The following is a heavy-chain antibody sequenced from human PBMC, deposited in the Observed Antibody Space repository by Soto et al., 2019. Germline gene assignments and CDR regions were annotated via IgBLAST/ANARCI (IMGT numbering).Heavy chain of an antibody. J-gene: IGHJ4*02. CDR2: ICHSGST. V-gene: IGHV4-38-2*02. D-gene: IGHD1-26*01. CDR1: GYSISSGYY. CDR3: ARDPTPGSGNY. Sequence: PSETLSLTCAVSGYSISSGYYWGWIRQPPGKGLEWIGSICHSGSTYYNPSLKSRVTISVDTSKNQFSLKLSSVTAADTAVYYCARDPTPGSGNYWGQGTLVTVSS.